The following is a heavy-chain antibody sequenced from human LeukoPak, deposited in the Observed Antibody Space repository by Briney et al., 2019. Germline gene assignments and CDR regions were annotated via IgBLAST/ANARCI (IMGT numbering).Heavy chain of an antibody. J-gene: IGHJ3*02. V-gene: IGHV3-7*01. CDR3: ARDLPSSGYWYRDAFDI. D-gene: IGHD3-22*01. Sequence: GGSLRLSCTASGFSFSNYWMSWVRQAPGKGLEWVGHAKQDGSETYYVDSVKGRFTVSRDNVKNSLFLQMNSLRVEDAAMYYCARDLPSSGYWYRDAFDIWGQGTMVTVSS. CDR2: AKQDGSET. CDR1: GFSFSNYW.